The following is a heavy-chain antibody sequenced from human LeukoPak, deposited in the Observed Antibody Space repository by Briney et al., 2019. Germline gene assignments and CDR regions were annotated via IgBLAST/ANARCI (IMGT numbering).Heavy chain of an antibody. D-gene: IGHD2-2*01. Sequence: ASVKVSCKASGYTFNNYGITWVRQAPGQGLEWMGWISVYNGNTNYAQKLQGRLTMTTDTSTSTAYMELRSLRSDDTAVYYCAVEAESTSCYLGPCYMDVWGKGTTVTVSS. CDR1: GYTFNNYG. J-gene: IGHJ6*03. CDR2: ISVYNGNT. V-gene: IGHV1-18*01. CDR3: AVEAESTSCYLGPCYMDV.